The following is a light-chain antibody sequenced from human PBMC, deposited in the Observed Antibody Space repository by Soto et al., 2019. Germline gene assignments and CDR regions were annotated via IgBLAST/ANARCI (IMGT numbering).Light chain of an antibody. CDR2: DAS. CDR3: QQRSSWPPT. J-gene: IGKJ1*01. V-gene: IGKV3-11*01. Sequence: EIALTQSPATLSLSPGERATLSCRASQSVRSYLAWYQQKPGQPPRLLIFDASNRATGIPARFSGSGSGTDFTLTISSLEPEDFAVYYCQQRSSWPPTFGQGTKVEIK. CDR1: QSVRSY.